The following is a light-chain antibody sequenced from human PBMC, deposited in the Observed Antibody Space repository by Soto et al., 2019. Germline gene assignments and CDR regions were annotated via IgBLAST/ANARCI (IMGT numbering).Light chain of an antibody. CDR1: SSDVGASDF. CDR3: SSYTTSHTLV. V-gene: IGLV2-14*01. Sequence: QSALTQPASVSESPGQSITISCTGTSSDVGASDFVSWYQQHPGKAPELIIYEISNRPSGVSSRFSGSKSGNTVSLTISGLQAEDESDYYCSSYTTSHTLVFGGGTKLTVL. J-gene: IGLJ2*01. CDR2: EIS.